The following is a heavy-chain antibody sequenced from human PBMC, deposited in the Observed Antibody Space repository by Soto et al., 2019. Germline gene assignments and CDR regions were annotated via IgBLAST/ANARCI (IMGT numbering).Heavy chain of an antibody. V-gene: IGHV4-30-4*01. CDR2: IFDSGST. Sequence: QVQLQESGPGLVKPSQTLSLTCTVSGGSISGGVYYWSWIGKPPGKGLEWIGYIFDSGSTYYNPSLKSRVTISVDTSKNQFSLRLSSVTAADTAVYYCAREIIPLTTDWYFDLWGRGTLVTVSS. CDR1: GGSISGGVYY. D-gene: IGHD4-17*01. CDR3: AREIIPLTTDWYFDL. J-gene: IGHJ2*01.